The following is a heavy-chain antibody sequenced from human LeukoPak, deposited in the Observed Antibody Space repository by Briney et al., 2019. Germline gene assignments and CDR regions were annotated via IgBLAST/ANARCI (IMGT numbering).Heavy chain of an antibody. D-gene: IGHD3-22*01. CDR2: INTGNGNT. V-gene: IGHV1-3*04. J-gene: IGHJ1*01. CDR3: ARVPLSDPSGHYYPH. CDR1: GYIFTNYG. Sequence: ASVKVSCKTSGYIFTNYGMHWVRQAPRQSPEWMGWINTGNGNTKSSQKFQDRVTLTRDTSASTAYMELNSLSSEDTAVYYCARVPLSDPSGHYYPHWGQGTLVTVSS.